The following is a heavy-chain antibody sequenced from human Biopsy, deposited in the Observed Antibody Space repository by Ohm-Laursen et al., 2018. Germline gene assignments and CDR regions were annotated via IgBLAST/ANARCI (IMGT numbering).Heavy chain of an antibody. CDR2: IYYRGNT. Sequence: TLSLTCTVSGDSITSYFWNWIRQAPGKGLEWIGNIYYRGNTNYSPSLKSRATISLDSSKNQFFLNLNSVTATDTAVYYCARRLPLRGFAFDVWGQGTVVTVS. CDR3: ARRLPLRGFAFDV. D-gene: IGHD3-10*01. V-gene: IGHV4-59*08. J-gene: IGHJ3*01. CDR1: GDSITSYF.